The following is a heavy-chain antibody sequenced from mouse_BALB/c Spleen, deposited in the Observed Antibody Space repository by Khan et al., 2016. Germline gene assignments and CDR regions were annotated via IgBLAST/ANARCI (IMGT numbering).Heavy chain of an antibody. CDR2: INTYSGES. Sequence: QIQLVQSGPELKRPGKTVKISCKASGYTFTNYGINWVKQAPGKGLKWMGWINTYSGESTYADDFKGRFAFSLETSANTAYLQINNLKNEDTATYFCARYRYYYGSSRYFEVWGAGTTVTVSS. J-gene: IGHJ1*01. CDR1: GYTFTNYG. CDR3: ARYRYYYGSSRYFEV. V-gene: IGHV9-3-1*01. D-gene: IGHD1-1*01.